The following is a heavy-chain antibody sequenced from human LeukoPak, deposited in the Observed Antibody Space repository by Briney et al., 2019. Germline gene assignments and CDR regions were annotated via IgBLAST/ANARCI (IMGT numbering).Heavy chain of an antibody. CDR2: IIPILGIA. V-gene: IGHV1-69*04. D-gene: IGHD3-16*01. J-gene: IGHJ4*02. CDR1: GGTFSSYA. CDR3: ARDGGGRGDDDY. Sequence: ASVKVSCKASGGTFSSYAISWVRQAPGQGLEWMGRIIPILGIANYAQKFQGRVTITADKSTSTAYMELSSLRSEDTAVYYCARDGGGRGDDDYWGQGTLVTVSS.